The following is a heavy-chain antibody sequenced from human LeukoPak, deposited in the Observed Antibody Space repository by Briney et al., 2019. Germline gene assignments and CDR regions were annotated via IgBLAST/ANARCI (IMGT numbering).Heavy chain of an antibody. Sequence: PSETLSLTCTVSGGSISSYYWSWIRQPAGKGLEWIGRIYSTGSANYNPSLKSRVTMSVDTSEDQFSLKLSSVTAADTAVYYCARVADYGDYVGGDWIDPWGQGTLVTVSS. CDR1: GGSISSYY. V-gene: IGHV4-4*07. J-gene: IGHJ5*02. CDR2: IYSTGSA. D-gene: IGHD4-17*01. CDR3: ARVADYGDYVGGDWIDP.